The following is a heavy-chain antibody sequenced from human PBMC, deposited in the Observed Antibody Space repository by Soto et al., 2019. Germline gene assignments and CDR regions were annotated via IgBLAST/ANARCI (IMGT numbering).Heavy chain of an antibody. CDR2: IYSGGST. V-gene: IGHV3-53*01. CDR1: GFTVSSNY. J-gene: IGHJ4*02. Sequence: GGSLRLSCAASGFTVSSNYMSWVRQAPGKGLEWVSVIYSGGSTYYADSVKGRFTISRDNSKNTLYLQMNSLRAEDTAVYYCARAPYSSSSHFDYWGQGTLVTVSS. CDR3: ARAPYSSSSHFDY. D-gene: IGHD6-6*01.